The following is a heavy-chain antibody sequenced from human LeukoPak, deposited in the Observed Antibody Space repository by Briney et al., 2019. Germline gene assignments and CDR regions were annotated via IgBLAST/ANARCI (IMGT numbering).Heavy chain of an antibody. CDR2: INPSGGST. J-gene: IGHJ6*02. CDR1: GYTFTSYY. CDR3: ARWFGELRDYYYGMDV. V-gene: IGHV1-46*01. D-gene: IGHD3-10*01. Sequence: ASVKVSCKASGYTFTSYYMHWVRQAPGRGLEWMGIINPSGGSTSYAQKFQGRVTMTRDTSTSTVYMELSRLRSDDTAVYYCARWFGELRDYYYGMDVWGQGTTVTVSS.